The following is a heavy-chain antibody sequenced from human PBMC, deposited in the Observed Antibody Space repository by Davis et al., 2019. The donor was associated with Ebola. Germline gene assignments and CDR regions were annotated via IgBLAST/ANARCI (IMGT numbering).Heavy chain of an antibody. CDR3: ARVGTYGSGSY. CDR1: GFTFSSYS. J-gene: IGHJ4*02. Sequence: GESLKISCAASGFTFSSYSMNWVRQAPGKGLEWVSSISSSSSYIYYADSVKGRFTISRDNAKNSLYLQMNSLRAEDTAVYYCARVGTYGSGSYGGQGTLVTVSS. CDR2: ISSSSSYI. V-gene: IGHV3-21*01. D-gene: IGHD3-10*01.